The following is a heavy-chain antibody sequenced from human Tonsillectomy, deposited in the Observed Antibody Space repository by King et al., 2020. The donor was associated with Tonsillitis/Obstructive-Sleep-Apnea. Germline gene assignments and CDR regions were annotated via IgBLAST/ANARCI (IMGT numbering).Heavy chain of an antibody. CDR3: TTEADTMVRGVIPLAFDY. J-gene: IGHJ4*02. D-gene: IGHD3-10*01. V-gene: IGHV3-15*01. CDR1: GFTLSNAW. Sequence: VQLVESGGGLVKPGGSLRLSCAASGFTLSNAWMSWVRQPPGKGLEWVGRIKSKTDGGTTDYAAPVIGRFTISRDDSKNTLYLQMNSLKTEDTAVYYCTTEADTMVRGVIPLAFDYWGQGTLVTVSS. CDR2: IKSKTDGGTT.